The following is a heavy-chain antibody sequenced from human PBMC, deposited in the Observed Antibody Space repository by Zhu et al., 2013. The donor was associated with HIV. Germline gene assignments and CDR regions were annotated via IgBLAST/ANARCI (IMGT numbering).Heavy chain of an antibody. CDR2: INPDNGDT. J-gene: IGHJ4*02. D-gene: IGHD4-17*01. CDR1: GYTFSAFY. V-gene: IGHV1-2*02. CDR3: VKGGPHTITGTT. Sequence: QVQLVQSGAEMKKPGASVRISCRASGYTFSAFYVHWVRQAPGQGLNWMGWINPDNGDTKYLETFQGRVTMTEDTSISTVFLDLSRLKFDDTAIYYCVKGGPHTITGTTWGQGTRRSSSP.